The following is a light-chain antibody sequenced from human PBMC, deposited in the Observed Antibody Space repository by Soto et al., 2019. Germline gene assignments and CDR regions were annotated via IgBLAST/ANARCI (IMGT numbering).Light chain of an antibody. J-gene: IGKJ5*01. V-gene: IGKV3-20*01. CDR2: RTS. CDR3: QHYGSTLIT. CDR1: QRVTSNF. Sequence: PGERATLSCRASQRVTSNFLAWYKQKPGQAPRLLIYRTSTRATGIADRFSGSGSGTDFALTISRLEPEDFAMYYCQHYGSTLITFGQGTRLEIK.